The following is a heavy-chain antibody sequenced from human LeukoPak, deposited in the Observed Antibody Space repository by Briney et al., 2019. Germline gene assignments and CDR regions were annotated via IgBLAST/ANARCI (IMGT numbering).Heavy chain of an antibody. J-gene: IGHJ6*02. D-gene: IGHD2-21*02. Sequence: PGGSLRLSCAASGFTFSSYSINWVRQAPGKGLEWVSSISSSSTYISYADSVKGRFTISRDNSKNTLYLQMNSLRAEDTAVYYCARSRDYYPYYYGMDVWGQGTTVTVSS. CDR3: ARSRDYYPYYYGMDV. V-gene: IGHV3-21*01. CDR2: ISSSSTYI. CDR1: GFTFSSYS.